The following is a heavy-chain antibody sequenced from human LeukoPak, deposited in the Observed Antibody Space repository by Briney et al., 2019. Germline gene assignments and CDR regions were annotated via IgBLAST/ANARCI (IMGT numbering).Heavy chain of an antibody. CDR2: IYYSGGT. CDR1: VGSISTYY. Sequence: SETLSLTCTVSVGSISTYYWSWIRQPPGQGLEWIGYIYYSGGTNYNPSLTSRLTISVDTSKNQFSLRLSSVTAADTAVYYCARSPTGGSPFFDYWGQGTLVTVSS. CDR3: ARSPTGGSPFFDY. J-gene: IGHJ4*02. V-gene: IGHV4-59*01. D-gene: IGHD2-15*01.